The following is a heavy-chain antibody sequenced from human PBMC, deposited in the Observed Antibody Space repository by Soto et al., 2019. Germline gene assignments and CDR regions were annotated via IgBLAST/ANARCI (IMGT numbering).Heavy chain of an antibody. CDR2: VIPLLDIT. CDR1: GGTFRNHI. J-gene: IGHJ4*02. CDR3: ARDSPIGSTFSGYDAIDY. V-gene: IGHV1-69*08. D-gene: IGHD5-12*01. Sequence: QVQLVQSGAEVKKPGSSVKVSCKTSGGTFRNHIITWVRQAPGQGLEWMGRVIPLLDITNYAQKFQGRVTIPADKSTSTTYLEMDRRRSEDTAVYYCARDSPIGSTFSGYDAIDYWGQGTLVTVSS.